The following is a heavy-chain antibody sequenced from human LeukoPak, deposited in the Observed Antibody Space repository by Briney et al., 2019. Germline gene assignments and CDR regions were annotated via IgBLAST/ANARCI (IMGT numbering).Heavy chain of an antibody. V-gene: IGHV1-69*05. D-gene: IGHD3-10*01. Sequence: SVKVSCKASGGTFSSYAISWVRQAPGQGLEWIGGIIPIFGTANYAQKFQGRVTITTDESTSTAYMELSSLRSEDTAVYYCARDRGYYYGSGSYTNWGQGTLVTVSS. J-gene: IGHJ4*02. CDR1: GGTFSSYA. CDR3: ARDRGYYYGSGSYTN. CDR2: IIPIFGTA.